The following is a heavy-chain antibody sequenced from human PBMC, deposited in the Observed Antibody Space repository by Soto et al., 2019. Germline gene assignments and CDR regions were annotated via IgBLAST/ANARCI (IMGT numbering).Heavy chain of an antibody. CDR3: AHRNVSPDDFDF. Sequence: QITLRESVPALVKPTQTLTLTCTFSGFSLTTVGVGVAWIRQPAGKALEWLELIYWDDDKIYSPSHMSRLTVTKDTSTNHVVFTMSNLDPTDTATYYCAHRNVSPDDFDFWGQGTLVTVSS. CDR2: IYWDDDK. V-gene: IGHV2-5*02. J-gene: IGHJ4*02. CDR1: GFSLTTVGVG.